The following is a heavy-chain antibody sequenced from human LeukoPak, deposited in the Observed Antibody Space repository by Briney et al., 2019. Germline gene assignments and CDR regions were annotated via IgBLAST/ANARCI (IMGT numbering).Heavy chain of an antibody. CDR2: ISGGGGT. Sequence: GGSLRHSCAASGFTVSNNFVSWVRQAPGQGLEWVSLISGGGGTYYAASVKGRFTISRGNSENSLYLQMNSLGPEDTAAYYCARVVDSTRAFHVWGQGTLVIVSS. V-gene: IGHV3-66*01. D-gene: IGHD2-21*01. J-gene: IGHJ3*01. CDR1: GFTVSNNF. CDR3: ARVVDSTRAFHV.